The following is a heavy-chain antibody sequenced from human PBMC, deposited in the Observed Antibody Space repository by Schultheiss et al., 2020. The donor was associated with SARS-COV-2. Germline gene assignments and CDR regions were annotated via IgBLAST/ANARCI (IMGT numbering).Heavy chain of an antibody. D-gene: IGHD3-16*02. V-gene: IGHV2-70*20. CDR3: ARTTIYYIWGSYLLYYFDY. CDR2: IDWDDDK. CDR1: GFSLSTAGMC. J-gene: IGHJ4*02. Sequence: SGPTLVKPTQTLTLTCTFSGFSLSTAGMCVGWVRQPPGKALEWLALIDWDDDKFYNTSLKTRLTISKDTSKSQVVLTMTNMDPVDTATYYCARTTIYYIWGSYLLYYFDYWGQGTLVTVSS.